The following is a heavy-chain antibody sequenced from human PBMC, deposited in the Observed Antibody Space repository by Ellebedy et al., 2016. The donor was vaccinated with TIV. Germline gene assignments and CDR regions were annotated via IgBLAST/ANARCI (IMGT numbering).Heavy chain of an antibody. V-gene: IGHV3-11*01. CDR2: ISSSGSTI. CDR1: GFTFSDYY. Sequence: GESLKISXAASGFTFSDYYMSWIRQAPGKGLEWVSYISSSGSTIYYADSVKGRFTISRDNAKNSLYLQMNSLRAEDTAVYYCARDEVVDIVATYPWFDPWGQGTLVTVSS. J-gene: IGHJ5*02. CDR3: ARDEVVDIVATYPWFDP. D-gene: IGHD5-12*01.